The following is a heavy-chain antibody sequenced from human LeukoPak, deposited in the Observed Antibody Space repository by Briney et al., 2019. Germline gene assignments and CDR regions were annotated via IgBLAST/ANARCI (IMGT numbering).Heavy chain of an antibody. Sequence: ASVKVSCKASGYTFTSYDINWVRQATGQGLEWMGWMNPNSGNTGYAQKFQGRVTMTRNTSISTAYMELSSLRSEDTAVYYCARYQGSVTVVTPSPLDYWGQGTLVTVSS. J-gene: IGHJ4*02. CDR1: GYTFTSYD. CDR2: MNPNSGNT. D-gene: IGHD4-23*01. V-gene: IGHV1-8*01. CDR3: ARYQGSVTVVTPSPLDY.